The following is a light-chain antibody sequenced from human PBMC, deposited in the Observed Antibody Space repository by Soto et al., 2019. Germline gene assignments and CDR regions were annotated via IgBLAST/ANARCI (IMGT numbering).Light chain of an antibody. V-gene: IGLV1-40*01. CDR2: GNS. J-gene: IGLJ1*01. Sequence: QSVLTRPPSVSGAPGQRVTISCTGSSSNIGAGYDVHWYQQLPGTAPKLLIYGNSNRPSGVPDRFSGSKSGTSASLAITGLQAEDEADYYCQSYDSSLSVHYVFGTGTKVTVL. CDR1: SSNIGAGYD. CDR3: QSYDSSLSVHYV.